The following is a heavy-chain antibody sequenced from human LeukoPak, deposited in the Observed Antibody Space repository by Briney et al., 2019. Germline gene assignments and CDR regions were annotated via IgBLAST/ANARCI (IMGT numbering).Heavy chain of an antibody. CDR3: ARARGSGSYYGHDYYYYHYMDV. V-gene: IGHV1-46*01. J-gene: IGHJ6*03. D-gene: IGHD3-10*01. CDR2: SNPSGGST. Sequence: GASVKVSCKASGDTFTTDYIHWVRQGPGQGPEWMGVSNPSGGSTTNAQKFQGRVTMTRDTSTSTVYMELSSLRSEDMAIYYCARARGSGSYYGHDYYYYHYMDVWGKGTTVTVSS. CDR1: GDTFTTDY.